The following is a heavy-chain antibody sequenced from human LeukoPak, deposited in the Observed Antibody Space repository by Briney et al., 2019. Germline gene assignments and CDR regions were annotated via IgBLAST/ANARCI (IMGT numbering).Heavy chain of an antibody. CDR1: GFTFTDYP. Sequence: GGSLRLSCAASGFTFTDYPLSWLRQAPGKGLEWVSYISSSSSTIYYADSVKGRFTISRDNAKNSLYLQMNSLRAEDTAVYYCARDWPPSSPYDTACDVWGQGTTVTVSS. D-gene: IGHD3-16*01. CDR3: ARDWPPSSPYDTACDV. J-gene: IGHJ6*02. CDR2: ISSSSSTI. V-gene: IGHV3-48*04.